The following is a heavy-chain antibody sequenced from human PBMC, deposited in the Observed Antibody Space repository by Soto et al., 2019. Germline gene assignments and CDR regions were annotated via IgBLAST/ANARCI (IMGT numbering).Heavy chain of an antibody. J-gene: IGHJ4*02. CDR1: GFTFSSYA. CDR2: ISYDGSNK. V-gene: IGHV3-30-3*01. D-gene: IGHD3-16*01. Sequence: QVQLVESGGGVVQPGRSLRLSCAASGFTFSSYAMHWVRQAPGKGLEWVAVISYDGSNKYYADSVKGRFTISRDNSKNTLYLQMNSLRAEETAVYYCARAPRGGGYWGQGTLVTVSS. CDR3: ARAPRGGGY.